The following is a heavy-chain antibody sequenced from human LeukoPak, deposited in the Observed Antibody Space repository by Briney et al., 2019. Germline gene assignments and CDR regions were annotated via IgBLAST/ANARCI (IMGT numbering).Heavy chain of an antibody. D-gene: IGHD2-15*01. CDR2: INPSGGST. Sequence: GASVKVSCKASGYTFTSYYMHWVRQAPGQGLEWMGIINPSGGSTSYAQKFQGRGTMTRDTSTSTVYMELSSLRSEDTAVYYCARDDAGGGSRYSYYFDYWGQGTLVTVSS. CDR1: GYTFTSYY. CDR3: ARDDAGGGSRYSYYFDY. J-gene: IGHJ4*02. V-gene: IGHV1-46*01.